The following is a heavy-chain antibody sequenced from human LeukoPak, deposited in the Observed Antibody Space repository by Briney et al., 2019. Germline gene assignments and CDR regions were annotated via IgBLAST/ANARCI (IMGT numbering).Heavy chain of an antibody. Sequence: SETLSLTCTVSGASIISSSHYWGWIRQPPGTRLEWIGSIYYSGSTYSNPSLQSRLTISVDTSKNQFSLKMNSVTAADTAIYYCARHRRYYDTSGFWDWGQGTLVTVSS. CDR1: GASIISSSHY. J-gene: IGHJ4*02. V-gene: IGHV4-39*01. CDR3: ARHRRYYDTSGFWD. D-gene: IGHD3-22*01. CDR2: IYYSGST.